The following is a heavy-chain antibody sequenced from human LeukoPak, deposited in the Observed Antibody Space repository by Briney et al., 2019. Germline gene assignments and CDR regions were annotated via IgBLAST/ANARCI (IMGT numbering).Heavy chain of an antibody. J-gene: IGHJ4*02. D-gene: IGHD6-19*01. CDR2: ISGSGGST. V-gene: IGHV3-23*01. CDR1: GFTFSSYA. Sequence: GGSLRLSCAASGFTFSSYAMSWVRQAPGKGLEWVSAISGSGGSTYYADSVKGRFTISRDNSKNTLYLQMDSLRPEDTAVYYCAKVYSSGWSLPFDYWGQGTLVTVSS. CDR3: AKVYSSGWSLPFDY.